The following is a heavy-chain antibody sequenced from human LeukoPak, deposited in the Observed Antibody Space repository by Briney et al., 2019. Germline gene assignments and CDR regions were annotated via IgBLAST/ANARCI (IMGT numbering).Heavy chain of an antibody. D-gene: IGHD5-24*01. Sequence: PSETLSLTCTVSGGSISSYYWSWIRQPPGKGLEWIGYIYYSGSTNYNPSLKSRVTISVDTSKNQFSLKLSSVTAADTAVYYCARGGDGYNSGQPGDNWFDPWGQGTLVTVSS. CDR1: GGSISSYY. CDR2: IYYSGST. CDR3: ARGGDGYNSGQPGDNWFDP. J-gene: IGHJ5*02. V-gene: IGHV4-59*01.